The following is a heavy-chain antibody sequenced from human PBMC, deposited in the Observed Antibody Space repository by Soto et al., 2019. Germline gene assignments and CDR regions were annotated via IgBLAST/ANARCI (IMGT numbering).Heavy chain of an antibody. CDR2: VYPGDSDA. J-gene: IGHJ4*02. Sequence: GESLKISCKGSGYIFTNYWIGWVRQMPGKVLEWMGIVYPGDSDARYSLSFQGQVTISTDKSINTAYLQWTSLKASDTAIYYCARRGAFSDFWSGSNGGFDFWGQGXLVTVYS. V-gene: IGHV5-51*01. D-gene: IGHD3-3*01. CDR1: GYIFTNYW. CDR3: ARRGAFSDFWSGSNGGFDF.